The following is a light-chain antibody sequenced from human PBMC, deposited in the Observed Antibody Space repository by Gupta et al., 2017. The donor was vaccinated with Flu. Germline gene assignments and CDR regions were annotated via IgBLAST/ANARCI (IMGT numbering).Light chain of an antibody. CDR1: QSVSSS. Sequence: EIVMTQSPDTLSVSPGERVTLSCRASQSVSSSLAWYQQHPGQAPRLLICSASTRATAIPARFSGSGSGTEFTLTISSLQSEDFAVYYCQQYSKWPLTFGGGTKVELK. V-gene: IGKV3-15*01. CDR3: QQYSKWPLT. J-gene: IGKJ4*01. CDR2: SAS.